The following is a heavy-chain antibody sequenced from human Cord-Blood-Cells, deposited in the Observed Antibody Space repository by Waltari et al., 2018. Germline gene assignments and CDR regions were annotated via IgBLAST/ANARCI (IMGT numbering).Heavy chain of an antibody. CDR3: AKRETGDYPLYYYYGMDV. Sequence: EVQLLESGGGLVQPGGSLRLSCAASGFTFSSYAMSWVRQAPGKGLEWVSAISGSGGSTYYADSVKGRFTISRDNSKNTLYLQINSLRAEDTAVYYCAKRETGDYPLYYYYGMDVWGQGTTVTVSS. J-gene: IGHJ6*02. CDR2: ISGSGGST. D-gene: IGHD4-17*01. V-gene: IGHV3-23*01. CDR1: GFTFSSYA.